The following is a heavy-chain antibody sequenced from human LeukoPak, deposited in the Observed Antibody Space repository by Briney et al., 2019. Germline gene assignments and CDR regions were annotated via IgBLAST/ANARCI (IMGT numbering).Heavy chain of an antibody. CDR2: IYTSGST. J-gene: IGHJ4*02. Sequence: QLQLQESGPGLVKPSQTLSLTCTASGGSISTGSYSWCWFRQPAPPGLEWIGHIYTSGSTHYNPSLKIRVTISVAMSKNQFSLKLSSVTAADTAVYYCAREEDWNYDYWGQGTLVTVSS. D-gene: IGHD1-7*01. CDR1: GGSISTGSYS. CDR3: AREEDWNYDY. V-gene: IGHV4-61*02.